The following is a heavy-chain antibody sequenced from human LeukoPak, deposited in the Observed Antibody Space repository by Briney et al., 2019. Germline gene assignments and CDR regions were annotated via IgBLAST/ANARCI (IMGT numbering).Heavy chain of an antibody. D-gene: IGHD4-17*01. V-gene: IGHV1-69*02. Sequence: ASVKVSCKASGYTFTGYYMHWVRQAPGQGLEWMGRIIPILGIANYAQKFQGRVTITADKSTSTAYMELSSLRSEDTAVYYCASSGYGDYGFDYWGQGTLVTVSS. CDR1: GYTFTGYY. CDR3: ASSGYGDYGFDY. CDR2: IIPILGIA. J-gene: IGHJ4*02.